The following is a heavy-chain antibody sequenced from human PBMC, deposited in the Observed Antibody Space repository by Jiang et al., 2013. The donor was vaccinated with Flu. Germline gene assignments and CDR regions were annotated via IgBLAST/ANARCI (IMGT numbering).Heavy chain of an antibody. D-gene: IGHD6-19*01. CDR1: GGSISSYY. CDR3: AREERGSGWSNYDY. V-gene: IGHV4-59*01. Sequence: GPGLVKPSETLSLTCTVSGGSISSYYWSWIRQPPGKGLEWIGYIYYSGSTNYNPSLKSRVTISVDTSKNQFSLKLNSVTAADTAVYYCAREERGSGWSNYDYVGPGNPGHRL. J-gene: IGHJ4*02. CDR2: IYYSGST.